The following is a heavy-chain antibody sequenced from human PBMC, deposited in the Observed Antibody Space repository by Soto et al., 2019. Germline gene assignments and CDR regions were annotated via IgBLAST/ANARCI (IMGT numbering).Heavy chain of an antibody. CDR2: IYHSGST. J-gene: IGHJ3*02. Sequence: SETLSLTCDVSGVAISSGDYSWNWIRRPPGRGLEWIGYIYHSGSTYYNPSLKSRVSLSVDRSKNQFSLKPNSVSAADTAVYYCARDVASDGAPCDIWGQGTMVTVS. D-gene: IGHD2-8*02. V-gene: IGHV4-30-2*01. CDR3: ARDVASDGAPCDI. CDR1: GVAISSGDYS.